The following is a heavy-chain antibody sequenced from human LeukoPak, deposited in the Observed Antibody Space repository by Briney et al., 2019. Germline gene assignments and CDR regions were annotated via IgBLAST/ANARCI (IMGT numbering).Heavy chain of an antibody. J-gene: IGHJ4*02. CDR1: GFTFSSYS. CDR3: ARSWGRFDY. Sequence: GGSLRLSCAASGFTFSSYSMNLVRQAPGKGLEWVSYISSSSSTIYSADSVKGRFTISRDNAKNSLYLQMNSLRAEDTAVYYCARSWGRFDYWGQGTLVTVSS. CDR2: ISSSSSTI. D-gene: IGHD3-16*01. V-gene: IGHV3-48*01.